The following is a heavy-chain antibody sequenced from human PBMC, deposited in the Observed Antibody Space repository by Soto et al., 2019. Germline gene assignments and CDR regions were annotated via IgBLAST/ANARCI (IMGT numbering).Heavy chain of an antibody. CDR3: ASRPRSERWLVLDY. V-gene: IGHV1-3*01. J-gene: IGHJ4*01. CDR1: GYSFTRYP. D-gene: IGHD6-19*01. CDR2: ISAGNGDT. Sequence: QVQLVQSGAEVKEPGASVKISCKASGYSFTRYPIHWVRQAPGQRPEWMGWISAGNGDTDYSQTFQGRGTITRDTSANTTYMELTNLRSDETAVYYCASRPRSERWLVLDYWGQGTLVTGSS.